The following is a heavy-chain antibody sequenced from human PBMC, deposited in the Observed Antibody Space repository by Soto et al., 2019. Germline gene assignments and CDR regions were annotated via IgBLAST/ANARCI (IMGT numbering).Heavy chain of an antibody. CDR3: ASDRSSGWDQGYGMDV. D-gene: IGHD6-19*01. CDR2: IYYSGST. Sequence: SETLSLTCTVSGGSISTYYWSWIRQPPGKGLEWIGYIYYSGSTSYNPSLKSRVTISVDTSKNQFSLKLRSVTAADTAVYYCASDRSSGWDQGYGMDVWGQGTTVTSP. CDR1: GGSISTYY. J-gene: IGHJ6*02. V-gene: IGHV4-59*01.